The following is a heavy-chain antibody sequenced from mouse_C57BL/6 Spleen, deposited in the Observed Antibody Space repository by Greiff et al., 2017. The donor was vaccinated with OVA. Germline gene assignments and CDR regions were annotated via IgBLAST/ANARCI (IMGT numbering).Heavy chain of an antibody. CDR1: GYSITSGYY. V-gene: IGHV3-6*01. CDR2: ISYDGSN. Sequence: ESGPGLVKPSQSLSLTCSVTGYSITSGYYWNWIRQFPGNKLEWMGYISYDGSNNYNPSLKNRISITRDTSKNQFFLKLNSVTTEDTATYYCARNDYDEGDFDYWGQGTTLTVSS. D-gene: IGHD2-4*01. CDR3: ARNDYDEGDFDY. J-gene: IGHJ2*01.